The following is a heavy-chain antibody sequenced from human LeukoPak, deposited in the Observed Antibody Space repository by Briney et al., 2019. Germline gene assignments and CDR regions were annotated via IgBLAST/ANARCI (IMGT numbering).Heavy chain of an antibody. Sequence: PGRSLRLSCAASGFTFSSYGMHWVRQAPGKGLEWVAVIWYDGSNKYYADSVKGRFTISRDNSKNTLYLQMNSLGAEDTAIYYCAKDRVATGSYFGYYYYYYMDVWGKGTTATVSS. CDR3: AKDRVATGSYFGYYYYYYMDV. V-gene: IGHV3-33*06. J-gene: IGHJ6*03. CDR2: IWYDGSNK. D-gene: IGHD1-26*01. CDR1: GFTFSSYG.